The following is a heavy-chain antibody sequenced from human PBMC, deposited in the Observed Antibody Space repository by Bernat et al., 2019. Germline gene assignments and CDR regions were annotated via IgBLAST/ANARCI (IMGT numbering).Heavy chain of an antibody. J-gene: IGHJ6*03. CDR2: IRSKAYGGTT. Sequence: EVQLVESGGGLVQPGRSLRLSCTASGFTFGDYAMSWVRQAPGKGLEWVGFIRSKAYGGTTEYAASVKGRFTISRDDSKSIAYLQMNSLKTEDTAVYYCTRGVTFWSGYQSYYYYYYMDVWGKGTTVTVSS. CDR1: GFTFGDYA. V-gene: IGHV3-49*04. D-gene: IGHD3-3*01. CDR3: TRGVTFWSGYQSYYYYYYMDV.